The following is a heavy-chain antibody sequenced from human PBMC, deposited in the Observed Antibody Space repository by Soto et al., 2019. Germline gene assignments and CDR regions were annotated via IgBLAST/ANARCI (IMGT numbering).Heavy chain of an antibody. Sequence: EVQLVESGGGLVQPGGSLRLSCVASGFTFGSTWMSWVRQAPGKGLEWVANIKRDGSEKYYVDSVKGQFTITRDNAKNTLYMPINSLRADGTAVYYCASLEWEATGYGDYWGQGTLVTVSS. D-gene: IGHD3-3*01. J-gene: IGHJ4*02. CDR1: GFTFGSTW. V-gene: IGHV3-7*01. CDR2: IKRDGSEK. CDR3: ASLEWEATGYGDY.